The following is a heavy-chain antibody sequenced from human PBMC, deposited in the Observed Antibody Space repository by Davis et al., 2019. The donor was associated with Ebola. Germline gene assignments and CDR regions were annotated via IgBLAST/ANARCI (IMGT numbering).Heavy chain of an antibody. CDR2: INTNTGNS. CDR3: ARTRGITIFGVVTSHNWLDP. CDR1: GYTFTSYA. D-gene: IGHD3-3*01. J-gene: IGHJ5*02. V-gene: IGHV7-4-1*02. Sequence: AASVKVSCKTSGYTFTSYAMNWVRQAPGQGLEWMGWINTNTGNSTYAQGFTGRYVFSLDTSVSTAYLQINSLEAEDTAVYYCARTRGITIFGVVTSHNWLDPWGQGTLVTVSS.